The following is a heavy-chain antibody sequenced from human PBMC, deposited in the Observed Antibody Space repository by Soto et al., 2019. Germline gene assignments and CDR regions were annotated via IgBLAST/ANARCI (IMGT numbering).Heavy chain of an antibody. CDR3: ARPSPADDISGYQHLEYFDL. Sequence: QVQLVQSGAEVKKPGASVKVSCKASVYTFTSYGISWVRQAPGQGLEWMGWISAYTGNTNYAQKLQGRVTMTTDTSTSTVYMELRSLRSDDTAVYYCARPSPADDISGYQHLEYFDLWGRGTLVSLSS. CDR2: ISAYTGNT. J-gene: IGHJ2*01. D-gene: IGHD3-22*01. CDR1: VYTFTSYG. V-gene: IGHV1-18*01.